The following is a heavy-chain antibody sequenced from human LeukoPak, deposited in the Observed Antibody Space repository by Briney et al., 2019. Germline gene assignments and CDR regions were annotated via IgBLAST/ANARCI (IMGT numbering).Heavy chain of an antibody. Sequence: GGSLRLSCAASGFTFSSYTMSWVRQAPGKGLEWVSTITTSDGNTYYADSVKGRFTISRDNAKNSLYLQMNSLRAEDTAVYYCAREITLAAADLDYWGQGTLVTVSS. CDR2: ITTSDGNT. D-gene: IGHD6-13*01. CDR1: GFTFSSYT. CDR3: AREITLAAADLDY. V-gene: IGHV3-21*04. J-gene: IGHJ4*02.